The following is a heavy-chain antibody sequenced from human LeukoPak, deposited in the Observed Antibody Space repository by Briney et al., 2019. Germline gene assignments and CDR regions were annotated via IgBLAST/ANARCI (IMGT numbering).Heavy chain of an antibody. D-gene: IGHD2-21*02. Sequence: GASVKVSCKASGYTFTSYGISWVRQAPGQGLEWMGWISAYNGNTNYAQKLQGRVTMTTDTSTSTAYMELRSLRSDDTAVYYCARVALIFPATFYGMDVWGQGTTVAVSS. CDR1: GYTFTSYG. CDR2: ISAYNGNT. CDR3: ARVALIFPATFYGMDV. V-gene: IGHV1-18*01. J-gene: IGHJ6*02.